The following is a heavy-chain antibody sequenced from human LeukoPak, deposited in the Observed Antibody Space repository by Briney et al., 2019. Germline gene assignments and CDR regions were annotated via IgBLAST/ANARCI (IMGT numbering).Heavy chain of an antibody. V-gene: IGHV3-23*01. CDR2: TSGSGGST. J-gene: IGHJ4*02. CDR3: ATAYEEYYFDY. Sequence: PGGSLRLSCAVSGFTFSSYAMSWVRQAPGKGLEWVSATSGSGGSTYYADSVKGRFTISRDNSKNTLYLQMNSLRAEDTAVYYCATAYEEYYFDYWGQGTLVTVSS. CDR1: GFTFSSYA. D-gene: IGHD3-22*01.